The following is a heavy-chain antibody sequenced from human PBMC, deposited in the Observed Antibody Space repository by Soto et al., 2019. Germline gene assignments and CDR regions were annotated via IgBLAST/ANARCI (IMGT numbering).Heavy chain of an antibody. CDR1: GGTFSSYA. CDR3: GFFGVRGVHFDY. J-gene: IGHJ4*02. Sequence: GASVKVSCKASGGTFSSYAISWVRQAPGQGLEWMGGIIPIFGTANYAQKFQGRVTITADESTSTAYMELSSLRSEDTAVYYCGFFGVRGVHFDYWGQGTLVTVSS. D-gene: IGHD3-10*01. CDR2: IIPIFGTA. V-gene: IGHV1-69*13.